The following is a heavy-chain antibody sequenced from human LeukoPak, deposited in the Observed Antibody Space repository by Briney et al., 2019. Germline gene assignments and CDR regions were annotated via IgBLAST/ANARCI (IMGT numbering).Heavy chain of an antibody. CDR3: ARDGGIVGAAFFDY. Sequence: ASVKVSCKASGYTFTGYYMHWVRQAPGQGLEWMGWINPNSGGTNYEQKFQGRVTMTRDTSISTAYMELSRLRSDDTAVYYCARDGGIVGAAFFDYWGQGTLVTVSS. D-gene: IGHD1-26*01. CDR2: INPNSGGT. V-gene: IGHV1-2*02. CDR1: GYTFTGYY. J-gene: IGHJ4*02.